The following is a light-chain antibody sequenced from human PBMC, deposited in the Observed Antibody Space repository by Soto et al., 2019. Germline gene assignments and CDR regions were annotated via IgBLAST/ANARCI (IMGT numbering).Light chain of an antibody. Sequence: EIVLTQSPATLSLSPGEKATLSCLASQSVSSYLAWYQQKPGQAPRLLIFGASNMATGIPARFSGSGSGTDFTLTINSLEPEDFAVYYCQQYGSSPWTFGQGTKVDIK. V-gene: IGKV3-11*01. CDR1: QSVSSY. CDR3: QQYGSSPWT. J-gene: IGKJ1*01. CDR2: GAS.